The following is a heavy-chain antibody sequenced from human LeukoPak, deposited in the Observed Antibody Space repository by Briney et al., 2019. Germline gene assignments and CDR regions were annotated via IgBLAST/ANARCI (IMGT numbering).Heavy chain of an antibody. CDR3: ARDLGYCTNGVCHTRFDY. CDR2: INQNGGQT. CDR1: GFSFANHW. Sequence: GGSLRLSCEASGFSFANHWMTWVRQAPGKGLEWVGDINQNGGQTYYLDSLKGRFTLSRDNAKNSLFLQLNSLRAEDTAVYYCARDLGYCTNGVCHTRFDYWGQGTLVAVSS. D-gene: IGHD2-8*01. V-gene: IGHV3-7*03. J-gene: IGHJ4*02.